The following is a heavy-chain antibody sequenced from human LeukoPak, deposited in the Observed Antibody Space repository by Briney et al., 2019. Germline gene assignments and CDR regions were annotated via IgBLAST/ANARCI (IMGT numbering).Heavy chain of an antibody. V-gene: IGHV3-74*01. CDR3: AKEPAFQAVAGTRYFQH. Sequence: GGSLRLSCAASGITFSNYWMHWVRQAPGKGLVWVSRINSDGSSTSYADSVKGRFTISRDNSKNTLYLQMNSLRAEDTAVYYCAKEPAFQAVAGTRYFQHWGQGTLVTVSS. CDR2: INSDGSST. D-gene: IGHD6-19*01. CDR1: GITFSNYW. J-gene: IGHJ1*01.